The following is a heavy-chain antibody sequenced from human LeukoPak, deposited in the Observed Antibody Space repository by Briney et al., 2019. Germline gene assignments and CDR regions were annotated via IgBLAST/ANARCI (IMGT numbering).Heavy chain of an antibody. CDR2: ISGSGGST. CDR1: GFTFSSYA. CDR3: AKSRRDGYKYYFDY. V-gene: IGHV3-23*01. J-gene: IGHJ4*02. D-gene: IGHD5-24*01. Sequence: GGSLRLSCAASGFTFSSYAVSWVRQAPGKGLEWVSVISGSGGSTYYADSVKGRFTISRDNSKNTLYLQMNSLRAEDTAVYYCAKSRRDGYKYYFDYWGQGTLVTVSS.